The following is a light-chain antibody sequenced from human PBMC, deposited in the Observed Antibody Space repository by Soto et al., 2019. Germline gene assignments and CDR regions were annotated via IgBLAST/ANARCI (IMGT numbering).Light chain of an antibody. V-gene: IGKV1-5*03. CDR1: QSISSW. CDR3: QQYNSQST. Sequence: DIQMTQSPSTLSASVGDSVTITCRASQSISSWLAWYQQKPGKAPKLLIYTASNLESGVPSRFRGSGSGTEFPLTITSLQPDDFATYYCQQYNSQSTFGQGTKVEIK. CDR2: TAS. J-gene: IGKJ1*01.